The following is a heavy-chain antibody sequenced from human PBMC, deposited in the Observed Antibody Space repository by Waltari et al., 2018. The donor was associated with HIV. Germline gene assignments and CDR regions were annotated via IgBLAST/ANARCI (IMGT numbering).Heavy chain of an antibody. CDR2: IYTSGST. D-gene: IGHD5-12*01. V-gene: IGHV4-61*02. CDR3: ARVQGSRDGYNWDYYGMDV. Sequence: QVQLQESGPGLVKPSQTLSLTCTVSGGSISSGSYYWSWIRQPAGKGLEWIGRIYTSGSTNYNPSLKSRVTISVDTSKNQFSLKLSSVTAADTAVYYCARVQGSRDGYNWDYYGMDVWGQGTTVTVSS. J-gene: IGHJ6*02. CDR1: GGSISSGSYY.